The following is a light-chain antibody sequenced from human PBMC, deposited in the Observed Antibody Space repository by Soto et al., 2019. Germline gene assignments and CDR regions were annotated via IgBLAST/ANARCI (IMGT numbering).Light chain of an antibody. CDR3: LQHNNWWT. J-gene: IGKJ1*01. Sequence: EIVMTQSPATLSVSPGERATLSCRASQSVDSHLVWYQQKPGQAPRLLIYGASTRATGVPVRFSGSGSGTEFTLTISSLQSEDFAVYYCLQHNNWWTFGQGTKVE. V-gene: IGKV3-15*01. CDR2: GAS. CDR1: QSVDSH.